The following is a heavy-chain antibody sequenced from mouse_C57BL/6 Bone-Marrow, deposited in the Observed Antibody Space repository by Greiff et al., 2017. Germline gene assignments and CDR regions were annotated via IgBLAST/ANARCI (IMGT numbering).Heavy chain of an antibody. CDR2: LSNGGGST. V-gene: IGHV5-12*01. D-gene: IGHD2-1*01. J-gene: IGHJ3*01. CDR1: GFTFSDYY. Sequence: EVQRVESGGGLVQPGGSLKLSCAASGFTFSDYYMYWVRRTPEKRLEWVAYLSNGGGSTYYPDTVKGRFTISRDNAKNTLYLQMSRLKSEDTAMYYCARQGLYGNYGAWFAYWGQGTLVTVSA. CDR3: ARQGLYGNYGAWFAY.